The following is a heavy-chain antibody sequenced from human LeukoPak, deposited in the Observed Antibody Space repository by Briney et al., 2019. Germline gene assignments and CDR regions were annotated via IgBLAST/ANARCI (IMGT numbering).Heavy chain of an antibody. J-gene: IGHJ4*02. CDR2: ISAGGEFI. V-gene: IGHV3-23*01. Sequence: PGGSLRLSCEASGFTLSTGTLAWVRQAPGKGLEWVSSISAGGEFIYYADSVKGRFTISRDNSKNTLYLQMNSLRAEDSAVYYCARGPPREYYFDCWGQGPLVTVSS. CDR3: ARGPPREYYFDC. CDR1: GFTLSTGT.